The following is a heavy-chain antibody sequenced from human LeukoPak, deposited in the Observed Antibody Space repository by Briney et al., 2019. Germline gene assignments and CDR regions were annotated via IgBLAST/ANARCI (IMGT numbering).Heavy chain of an antibody. Sequence: GGSLRLSCAASGFTFSSYAMSWIRQAPGKGLEWVSSISGSGGSTYYADSVKGRFTISRDNSKNTLYLQMNSLRAEDTAVYYCAKDSPRDIVVVVAEKADYWGQGTLVTVSS. J-gene: IGHJ4*02. D-gene: IGHD2-15*01. CDR1: GFTFSSYA. CDR3: AKDSPRDIVVVVAEKADY. CDR2: ISGSGGST. V-gene: IGHV3-23*01.